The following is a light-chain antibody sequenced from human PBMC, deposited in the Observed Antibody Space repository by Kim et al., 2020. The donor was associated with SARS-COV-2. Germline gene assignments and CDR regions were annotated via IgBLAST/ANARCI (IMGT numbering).Light chain of an antibody. Sequence: SPGESATLSCRASQTVNSFYLAWYQQKPGQAPRLLIYNSSTRATGIPDRFSGSGSRTDFTLTISRLEPEDFAVYYCQQYGTSPKTFGPGTKVDIK. V-gene: IGKV3-20*01. CDR2: NSS. CDR1: QTVNSFY. J-gene: IGKJ1*01. CDR3: QQYGTSPKT.